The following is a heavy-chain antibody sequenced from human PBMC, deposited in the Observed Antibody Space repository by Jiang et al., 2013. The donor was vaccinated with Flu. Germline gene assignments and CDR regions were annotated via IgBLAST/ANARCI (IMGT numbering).Heavy chain of an antibody. CDR2: INLDGSDK. D-gene: IGHD5-24*01. J-gene: IGHJ5*01. V-gene: IGHV3-7*03. CDR3: ARPNIDGYNSDS. Sequence: VQLVESGGGLVQPGGSLRLSCAASGFTFSSYWMSWVRQAPGKGLEWLANINLDGSDKFYVDSVKGRFTISRDNAKNSLYLQMNSLRAEDTAVYYCARPNIDGYNSDSWGQGTLVA. CDR1: GFTFSSYW.